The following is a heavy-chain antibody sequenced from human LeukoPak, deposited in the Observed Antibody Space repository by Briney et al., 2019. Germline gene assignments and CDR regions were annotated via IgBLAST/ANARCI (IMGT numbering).Heavy chain of an antibody. Sequence: GGSLRLSCAASGFTFSSYSMNWVRQAPGKGLEWASSISSSSSYIYYADSVKGRFTISRDNAKNSLYLQMNSLRAEDTAVYYCARDFEYYDSSGYYLDFDYWGQGTLVTVSS. CDR3: ARDFEYYDSSGYYLDFDY. V-gene: IGHV3-21*01. J-gene: IGHJ4*02. CDR2: ISSSSSYI. D-gene: IGHD3-22*01. CDR1: GFTFSSYS.